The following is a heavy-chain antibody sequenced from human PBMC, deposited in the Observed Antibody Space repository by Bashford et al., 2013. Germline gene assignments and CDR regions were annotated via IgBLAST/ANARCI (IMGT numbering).Heavy chain of an antibody. D-gene: IGHD1-20*01. CDR1: ISSYY. CDR2: ISTKSNTI. J-gene: IGHJ6*02. Sequence: ISSYYWSWIRHDSREGGWRWLSYISTKSNTIYYADSVKGRFTISRDNARNSLYLQMNSLRAEDTAVYYCARDINWSRYGMTSGAEGRTVTVSS. CDR3: ARDINWSRYGMTS. V-gene: IGHV3-11*01.